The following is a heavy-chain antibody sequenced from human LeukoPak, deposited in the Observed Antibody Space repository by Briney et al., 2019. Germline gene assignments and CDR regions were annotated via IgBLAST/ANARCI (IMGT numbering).Heavy chain of an antibody. D-gene: IGHD2-2*02. J-gene: IGHJ3*02. Sequence: GASVKVSCKASGGTFSSYAISWVRQAPGQGLEWMGGIIPIFGTANYAQKFQGRVTITTDESTSTAYMELSSLRSEDTAVYYCASRDIVVVPAAILGAFDIWGQGTMVTVSS. V-gene: IGHV1-69*05. CDR2: IIPIFGTA. CDR3: ASRDIVVVPAAILGAFDI. CDR1: GGTFSSYA.